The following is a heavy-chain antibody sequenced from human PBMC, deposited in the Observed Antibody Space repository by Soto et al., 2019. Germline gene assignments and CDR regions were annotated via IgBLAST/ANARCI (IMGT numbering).Heavy chain of an antibody. CDR3: ARGFWSGGRYFDY. J-gene: IGHJ4*02. D-gene: IGHD3-3*01. CDR1: GGSFSGYY. CDR2: INHSGST. Sequence: SETLSLTCAVYGGSFSGYYWSWIRQPPGKGLEWIGEINHSGSTNYNPSLKSRVTISVDTSKNQFSLKLSSVTAADTAVYYCARGFWSGGRYFDYWGQGTLVTVSS. V-gene: IGHV4-34*01.